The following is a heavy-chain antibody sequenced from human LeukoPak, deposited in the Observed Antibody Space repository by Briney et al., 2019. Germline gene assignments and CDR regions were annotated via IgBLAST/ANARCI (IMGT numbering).Heavy chain of an antibody. V-gene: IGHV3-9*01. Sequence: GGSLRLSCAASGFTFDDYAMHWVRQAPGKGLEWVSGISWNSGSIVYADSVKGRFTISRDNAKNSLYLQMNSLRAEDTALYYCAKGEAYYDSSGYYPFDYWGQGTLVTVSS. D-gene: IGHD3-22*01. CDR3: AKGEAYYDSSGYYPFDY. J-gene: IGHJ4*02. CDR2: ISWNSGSI. CDR1: GFTFDDYA.